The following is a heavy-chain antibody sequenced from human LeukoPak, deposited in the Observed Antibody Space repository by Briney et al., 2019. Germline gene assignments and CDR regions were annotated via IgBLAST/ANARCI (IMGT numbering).Heavy chain of an antibody. Sequence: GASVKVSCKASGYTFTSYYMHWVQQAPGQGLEWMGIINPSGGSTSYAQKFQGRVTMTRDTSTSTVYIELSSLRSEDTAVYYCARGMGGRFQTMIGFDYWGQGTLVTVSS. V-gene: IGHV1-46*01. J-gene: IGHJ4*02. CDR2: INPSGGST. CDR1: GYTFTSYY. CDR3: ARGMGGRFQTMIGFDY. D-gene: IGHD3-22*01.